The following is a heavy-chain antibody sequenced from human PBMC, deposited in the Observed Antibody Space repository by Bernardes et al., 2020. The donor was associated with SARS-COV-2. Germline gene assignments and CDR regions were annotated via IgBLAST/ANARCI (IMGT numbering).Heavy chain of an antibody. CDR2: LRQSGST. D-gene: IGHD2-2*02. J-gene: IGHJ4*02. CDR1: GESFSDSY. CDR3: ARGRPFYCSSPSCYTSGDY. Sequence: SETLSLTCAVYGESFSDSYWNWIRQHPGPGLAWIGELRQSGSTNYNPSLKSRVTISVDTSKNQFSLKVNSVTAADTAVYYCARGRPFYCSSPSCYTSGDYWGQGTLVNVSS. V-gene: IGHV4-34*01.